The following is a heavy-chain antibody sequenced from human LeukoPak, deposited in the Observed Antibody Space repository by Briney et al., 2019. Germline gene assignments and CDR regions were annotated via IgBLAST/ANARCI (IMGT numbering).Heavy chain of an antibody. CDR2: IYGRGGTT. Sequence: EPGGSLSLSCGASGFTFSSYDMTWVRQAPGKGLEWVSGIYGRGGTTYYADSVKGRFIVSRDNSKNSLSLQMYSLRAEDTAVYYCAKSKYSSDFYPFDGWGQGTLVTVSS. D-gene: IGHD6-19*01. CDR1: GFTFSSYD. V-gene: IGHV3-23*01. J-gene: IGHJ4*02. CDR3: AKSKYSSDFYPFDG.